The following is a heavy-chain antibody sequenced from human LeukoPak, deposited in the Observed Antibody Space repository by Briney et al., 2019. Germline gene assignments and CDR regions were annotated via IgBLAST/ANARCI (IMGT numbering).Heavy chain of an antibody. CDR2: ICYSGST. CDR3: AKTSAVYSSSSEYFQH. CDR1: GGSISSYY. D-gene: IGHD6-6*01. V-gene: IGHV4-59*08. Sequence: SETLSLTCTVSGGSISSYYWSWIRQPPGKGLEWIGYICYSGSTNYNPSLKSRVTISVDTSKNQFSLKLSSVTAADTAVYYCAKTSAVYSSSSEYFQHWGQGTLVTVSS. J-gene: IGHJ1*01.